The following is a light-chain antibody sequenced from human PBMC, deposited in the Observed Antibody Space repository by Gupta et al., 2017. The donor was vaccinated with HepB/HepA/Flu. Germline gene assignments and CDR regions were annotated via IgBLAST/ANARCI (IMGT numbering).Light chain of an antibody. CDR3: CSYAGDSVYV. CDR2: DVS. CDR1: SSDVGIYNL. V-gene: IGLV2-23*02. Sequence: QSALTQPASVSGSPGQSITISCTGTSSDVGIYNLVSWYQQHPGKAPKLMIYDVSQRPSGVSNRFSGSKSGNTASLTISGLQAEDEADYYCCSYAGDSVYVFGSGTKVTVL. J-gene: IGLJ1*01.